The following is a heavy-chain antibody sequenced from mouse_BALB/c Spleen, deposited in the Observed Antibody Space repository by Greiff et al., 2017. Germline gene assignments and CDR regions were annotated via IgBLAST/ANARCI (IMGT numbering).Heavy chain of an antibody. J-gene: IGHJ3*01. CDR2: ISSGGSYT. Sequence: EVKLVESGGDLVKPGGSLKLSCAASGFSFSSYSMPWVRQTPDKRLEWVATISSGGSYTYYPDSVKGRFTISRDNAKNTLFLQKSSLKSEDAAMYYCRRRDYGSSSFAYWGQGTLVTVSA. V-gene: IGHV5-6*02. D-gene: IGHD1-1*01. CDR3: RRRDYGSSSFAY. CDR1: GFSFSSYS.